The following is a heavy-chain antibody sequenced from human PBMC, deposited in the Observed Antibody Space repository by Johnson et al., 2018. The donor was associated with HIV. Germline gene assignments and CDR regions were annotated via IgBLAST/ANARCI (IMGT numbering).Heavy chain of an antibody. CDR2: IWSDGSNK. J-gene: IGHJ3*02. V-gene: IGHV3-33*06. CDR1: GFTFSSYG. D-gene: IGHD6-13*01. CDR3: AKGRQQPYYAFDI. Sequence: VQLVESGGGVVQPGRSLRLSCAASGFTFSSYGMHWVRQAPGKGLEWVAVIWSDGSNKYYADSVKGRFTISRDNSKNTLYLQMNSLRAEDTAVYYCAKGRQQPYYAFDIWGQGTMVTVSS.